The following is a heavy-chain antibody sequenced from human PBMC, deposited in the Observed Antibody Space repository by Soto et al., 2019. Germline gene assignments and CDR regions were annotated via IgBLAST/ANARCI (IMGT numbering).Heavy chain of an antibody. D-gene: IGHD3-22*01. CDR3: AKRSLDTGYYDSSGYY. J-gene: IGHJ4*02. Sequence: GGSLRLSCAASGFTFSSYAMSWVRQAPGKGLEWVSAISGSGGSTYYADSVKGRFTISRDNSKNTLYLQMNSLRAEDTAVYHCAKRSLDTGYYDSSGYYWGQGTLVTVSS. V-gene: IGHV3-23*01. CDR1: GFTFSSYA. CDR2: ISGSGGST.